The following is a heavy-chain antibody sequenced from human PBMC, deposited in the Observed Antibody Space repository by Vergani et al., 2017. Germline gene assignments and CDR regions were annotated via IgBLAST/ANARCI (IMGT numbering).Heavy chain of an antibody. CDR3: AIHNARRPYGSGSYFDY. CDR2: IYYSGST. Sequence: QLQLQESGPGLVKPSETLSLTCTVSGGSISSSSYYWGWIRQPPGKGLEWIGSIYYSGSTYYNPSLKSRVTISVDTSKNQFSLKLSSVTAADTAVYYCAIHNARRPYGSGSYFDYWGQGTLVTVSS. V-gene: IGHV4-39*01. D-gene: IGHD3-10*01. J-gene: IGHJ4*02. CDR1: GGSISSSSYY.